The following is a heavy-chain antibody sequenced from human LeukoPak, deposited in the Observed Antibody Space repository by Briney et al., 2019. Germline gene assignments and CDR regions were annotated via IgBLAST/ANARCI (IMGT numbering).Heavy chain of an antibody. Sequence: GGSLRPSCAASGITFSSHAMSWVRQAPGKGLEWVSLISGSGGHTYYGDSVKGRFTISRDNSTNRLYLQMNSLRPEDTAVYYCAKGGAATMRDGYNYYYYYVEVWGRGTTVTVSS. V-gene: IGHV3-23*01. D-gene: IGHD5-24*01. J-gene: IGHJ6*03. CDR1: GITFSSHA. CDR3: AKGGAATMRDGYNYYYYYVEV. CDR2: ISGSGGHT.